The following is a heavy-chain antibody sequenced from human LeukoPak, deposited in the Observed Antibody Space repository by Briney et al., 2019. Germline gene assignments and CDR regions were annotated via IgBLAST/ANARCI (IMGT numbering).Heavy chain of an antibody. CDR3: ARVSSPTVTTGDYYYYMDV. CDR1: GGSISSYY. CDR2: IYYSGST. J-gene: IGHJ6*03. V-gene: IGHV4-59*01. Sequence: KPSETLSLTCTVSGGSISSYYWSWIRQPPGKGLEWIGNIYYSGSTNYNPSLKSRVTISVDTSKNQFSLKLSSVTAADTAVYYCARVSSPTVTTGDYYYYMDVWGKGTTVTVSS. D-gene: IGHD4-11*01.